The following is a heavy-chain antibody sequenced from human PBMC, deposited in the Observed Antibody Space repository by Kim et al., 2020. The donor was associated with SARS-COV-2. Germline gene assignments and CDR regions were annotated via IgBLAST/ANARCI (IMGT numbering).Heavy chain of an antibody. J-gene: IGHJ4*02. V-gene: IGHV1-46*01. Sequence: ASVKVSCKASGYTFTSYYMHWVRQAPGQGLEWMGIINPSGGSTSYAQKFQGRVTMTRDTSTSTVYMELSSLRSEDTAVYYCARDRVYDFWIGYYSGVPTFDYWGQGTLVTVSS. D-gene: IGHD3-3*01. CDR3: ARDRVYDFWIGYYSGVPTFDY. CDR1: GYTFTSYY. CDR2: INPSGGST.